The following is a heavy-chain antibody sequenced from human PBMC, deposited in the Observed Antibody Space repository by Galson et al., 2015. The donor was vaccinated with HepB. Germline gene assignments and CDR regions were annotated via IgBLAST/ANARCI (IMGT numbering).Heavy chain of an antibody. CDR2: ISYDGSNK. J-gene: IGHJ1*01. Sequence: SLRLSCAASGFTFSSYGMHWVRQAPGKGLEWVAVISYDGSNKYYADSVKGRFTISRDNSKNTLYLQMNSLRAEDTAVYYCAREDLSGYYTEYFQHWGQGTLVTVSS. CDR1: GFTFSSYG. V-gene: IGHV3-30*03. CDR3: AREDLSGYYTEYFQH. D-gene: IGHD3-3*01.